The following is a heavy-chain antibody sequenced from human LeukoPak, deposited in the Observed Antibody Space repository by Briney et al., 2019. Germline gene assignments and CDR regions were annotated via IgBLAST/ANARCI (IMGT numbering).Heavy chain of an antibody. Sequence: YLSPYRPASGFPLRSYWLSLVRQAPAHGLETVANIKQEDNEKYYVDSVKGRFTISRDNAKNSLYLQMNSLRAEDTAVYYCARGGRYQLLESFDYWGQGTLVTVSS. D-gene: IGHD2-2*01. CDR2: IKQEDNEK. CDR3: ARGGRYQLLESFDY. CDR1: GFPLRSYW. V-gene: IGHV3-7*04. J-gene: IGHJ4*02.